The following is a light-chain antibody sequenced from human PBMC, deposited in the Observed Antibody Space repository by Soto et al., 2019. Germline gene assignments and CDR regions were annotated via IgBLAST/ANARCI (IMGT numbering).Light chain of an antibody. J-gene: IGLJ2*01. Sequence: QSVLTQPPSVSGAPGQRVTISCTGSSSNIGAGYDVHWYQQLPGTAPKLLIYGNSNRPAGVPDRFSGSKSGTSASLAITGRQAEDEADDYCQSYDSSLSGSKFGGGTKVTVL. CDR1: SSNIGAGYD. V-gene: IGLV1-40*01. CDR2: GNS. CDR3: QSYDSSLSGSK.